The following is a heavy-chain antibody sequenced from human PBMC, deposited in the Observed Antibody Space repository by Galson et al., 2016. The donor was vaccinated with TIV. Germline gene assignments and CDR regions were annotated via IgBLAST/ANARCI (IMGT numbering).Heavy chain of an antibody. CDR3: AKCRDWGGKGYLDF. CDR1: GFTLSSYW. J-gene: IGHJ4*02. CDR2: INSDGRTI. D-gene: IGHD5-24*01. Sequence: SLRLSCAASGFTLSSYWMHWVRQAPGKGLVWLSRINSDGRTITYADSVEGRFTISRDNPKSTLYLQMDSLRVEDTAVYYCAKCRDWGGKGYLDFWGQGTVVTVSS. V-gene: IGHV3-74*03.